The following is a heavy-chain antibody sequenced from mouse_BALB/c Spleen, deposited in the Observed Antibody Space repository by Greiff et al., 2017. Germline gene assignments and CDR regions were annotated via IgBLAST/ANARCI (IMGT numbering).Heavy chain of an antibody. Sequence: VQLKQSGGGLVKPGGSLKLSCAASGFTFSSYAMSWVRQSPEKRLEWVAEISSGGSYTYYPDTVTGRFTISRDNAKNTLYLEMSSLRSEDTAMYYCARDRGTGAWFAYWGQGTLVTVSA. D-gene: IGHD4-1*01. V-gene: IGHV5-9-4*01. CDR3: ARDRGTGAWFAY. CDR2: ISSGGSYT. CDR1: GFTFSSYA. J-gene: IGHJ3*01.